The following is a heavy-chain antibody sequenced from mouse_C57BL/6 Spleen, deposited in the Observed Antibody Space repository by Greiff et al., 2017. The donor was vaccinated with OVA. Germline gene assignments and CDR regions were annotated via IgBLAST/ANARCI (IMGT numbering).Heavy chain of an antibody. Sequence: VKLMESGPELVKPGASVKISCKASGYAFSSSWMNWVKQRPGKGLEWIGRIYPGDGDTNYNGKFKGKATLTADKSSSTAYMQLSSLTSEDSAVYFCARWGSNYPYFDYWGQGTTLTVSS. J-gene: IGHJ2*01. CDR1: GYAFSSSW. D-gene: IGHD2-5*01. V-gene: IGHV1-82*01. CDR3: ARWGSNYPYFDY. CDR2: IYPGDGDT.